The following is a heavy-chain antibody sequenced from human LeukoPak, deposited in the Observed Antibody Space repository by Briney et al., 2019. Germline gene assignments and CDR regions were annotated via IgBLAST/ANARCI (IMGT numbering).Heavy chain of an antibody. CDR3: ARLGIVGATFYYYYYMDV. D-gene: IGHD1-26*01. CDR1: GGSFSGYY. J-gene: IGHJ6*03. CDR2: IYYTGTT. Sequence: SETLSLTCAVYGGSFSGYYWSWIRQPPGKGLEWIGYIYYTGTTSYNPSLKSRVTISAETSKNQFSLNLISVTAADTAVYYCARLGIVGATFYYYYYMDVWGKGTTVTISS. V-gene: IGHV4-34*11.